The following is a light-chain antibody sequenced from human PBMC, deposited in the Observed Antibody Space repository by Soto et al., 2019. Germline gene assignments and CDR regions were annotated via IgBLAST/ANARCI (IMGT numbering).Light chain of an antibody. CDR2: AAS. V-gene: IGKV3-20*01. CDR3: QQYGDSPLT. CDR1: QSVSGSY. J-gene: IGKJ4*01. Sequence: ENVLTQSPGTLSLSPGERATLSCRASQSVSGSYLAWYQQKPGQAPRLLIYAASSRATGIPDRFSGSASGTDFTLTISRLEPEDFAVYHCQQYGDSPLTFGGGTKWIS.